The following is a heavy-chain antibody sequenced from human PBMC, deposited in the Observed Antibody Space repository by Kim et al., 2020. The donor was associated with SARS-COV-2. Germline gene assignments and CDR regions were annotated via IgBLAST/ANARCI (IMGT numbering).Heavy chain of an antibody. J-gene: IGHJ4*02. Sequence: SETLSLTCTVSGGSISSGGYYWSWIRQHPGKGLEWIGYIYYSGSTYYNPSLKSRVTISVDTSKNQFSLKLSSVTAADTAVYYCARAGGTNIVVVPAAMGFDYWGQGTLVTVSS. CDR2: IYYSGST. V-gene: IGHV4-31*03. CDR1: GGSISSGGYY. D-gene: IGHD2-2*01. CDR3: ARAGGTNIVVVPAAMGFDY.